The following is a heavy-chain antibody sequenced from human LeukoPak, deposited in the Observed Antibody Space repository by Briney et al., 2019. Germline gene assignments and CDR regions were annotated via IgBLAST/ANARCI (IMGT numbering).Heavy chain of an antibody. CDR1: GFTVSNNY. J-gene: IGHJ4*02. V-gene: IGHV3-53*01. CDR3: TTEYSSSHDLYYFDY. Sequence: GGSLRLSCAASGFTVSNNYMSWVRQAPGKGLEWVSVIFSGGNTYYADSVKGRFTISRDNAKNSLYLQMNSLKTEDTAVYYCTTEYSSSHDLYYFDYWGQGTLVTVSS. CDR2: IFSGGNT. D-gene: IGHD6-13*01.